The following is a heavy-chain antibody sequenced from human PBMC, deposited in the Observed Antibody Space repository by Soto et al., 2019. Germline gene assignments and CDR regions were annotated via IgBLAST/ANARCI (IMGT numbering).Heavy chain of an antibody. D-gene: IGHD3-22*01. V-gene: IGHV3-23*01. CDR1: GFTFSSYA. CDR3: AKDYYYDSSGYHGPFDY. J-gene: IGHJ4*02. CDR2: ISGSGGST. Sequence: GGSLRLSCAASGFTFSSYAMSWVRQAPGKGLEWVSAISGSGGSTYYADSVKGRFTISRDNSKNTLYLQMNSLRAEDTAVYYCAKDYYYDSSGYHGPFDYWGQGALVTVSS.